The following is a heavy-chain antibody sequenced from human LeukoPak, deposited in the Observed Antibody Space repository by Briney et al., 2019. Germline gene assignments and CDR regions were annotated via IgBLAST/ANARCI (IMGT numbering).Heavy chain of an antibody. CDR1: GYTFGDYA. V-gene: IGHV3-49*04. CDR3: TRGGGSYY. D-gene: IGHD1-26*01. Sequence: GRSLRLSCTASGYTFGDYAMSWGRQAPGKGLEWVGFIRSKAYGGTTEYAASVKGRFTISRDDSKSIAYLQMNSLKTEDTAVYYCTRGGGSYYWGQGTLVTVSS. J-gene: IGHJ4*02. CDR2: IRSKAYGGTT.